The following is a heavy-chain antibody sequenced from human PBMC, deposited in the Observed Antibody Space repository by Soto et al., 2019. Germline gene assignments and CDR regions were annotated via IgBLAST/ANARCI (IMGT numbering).Heavy chain of an antibody. CDR1: GGTFSSYA. D-gene: IGHD3-22*01. J-gene: IGHJ4*02. Sequence: QVQLVQSGAEVKKPGSSVKVSCKASGGTFSSYAISWVRQAPGQGLEWMGGIIPIFGTANYAQKFQGRVTITADESTSTAYMELSSLRSEDTAVYYCARGGYYYDSSGYPYYSDYWGQGTLVTVSS. CDR3: ARGGYYYDSSGYPYYSDY. CDR2: IIPIFGTA. V-gene: IGHV1-69*01.